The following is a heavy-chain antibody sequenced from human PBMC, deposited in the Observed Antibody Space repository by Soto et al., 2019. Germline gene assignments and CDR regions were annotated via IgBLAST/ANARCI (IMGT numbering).Heavy chain of an antibody. CDR3: ARDRGDYWSGYYYGMDV. Sequence: PGGSLRLSCAASGFTFSSYEMNWVRQSPGKGLELIAYISISGNTIYYSDSVKGRFTSSRDNAKDSVFLQMNSLRVEDTAVYYCARDRGDYWSGYYYGMDVWGQWTTVTVSS. J-gene: IGHJ6*02. CDR2: ISISGNTI. CDR1: GFTFSSYE. D-gene: IGHD3-3*01. V-gene: IGHV3-48*03.